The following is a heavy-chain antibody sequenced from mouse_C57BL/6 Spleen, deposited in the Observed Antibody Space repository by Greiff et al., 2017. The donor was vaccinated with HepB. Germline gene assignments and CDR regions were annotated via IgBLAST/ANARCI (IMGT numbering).Heavy chain of an antibody. CDR1: GYSITSGYY. Sequence: EVKLLESGPGLVKPSQSLSLTCSVTGYSITSGYYWNWIRQFPGNKLEWMGYISYDGSNNYNPSLKNRISITRDTSKNQFFLKLNSVTTEDTATYYCARGTRAGYFDVWGTGTTVTVSS. CDR2: ISYDGSN. J-gene: IGHJ1*03. V-gene: IGHV3-6*01. CDR3: ARGTRAGYFDV.